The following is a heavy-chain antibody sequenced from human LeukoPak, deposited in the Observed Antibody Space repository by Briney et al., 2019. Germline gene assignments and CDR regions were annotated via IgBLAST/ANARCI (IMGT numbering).Heavy chain of an antibody. V-gene: IGHV4-34*01. Sequence: SETLSLTCAVHGVSVGWYYWSWIRQSPGKGLEWIGEIRSGYTNYNPSLKTRVTISADTSENQLSLRLTSVTAADTAVYYCARMRCGHTDNRCYNYWGQGTLVTVSS. J-gene: IGHJ4*02. CDR3: ARMRCGHTDNRCYNY. CDR1: GVSVGWYY. CDR2: IRSGYT. D-gene: IGHD2-2*02.